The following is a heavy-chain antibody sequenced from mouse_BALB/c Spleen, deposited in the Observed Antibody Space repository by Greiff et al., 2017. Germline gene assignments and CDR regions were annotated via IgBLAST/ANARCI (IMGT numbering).Heavy chain of an antibody. CDR3: YGSSYYYAMDY. Sequence: EVQLQHSGAELVKPGASVKLSCTASGFNIKDTYMHWVKQRPEQGLEWIGRIDPANGNTKYDPKFQGKATITADTSSNTAYLQLSSLTSEDTAVYYCYGSSYYYAMDYWGQGTSVTVSS. CDR2: IDPANGNT. D-gene: IGHD1-1*01. CDR1: GFNIKDTY. V-gene: IGHV14-3*02. J-gene: IGHJ4*01.